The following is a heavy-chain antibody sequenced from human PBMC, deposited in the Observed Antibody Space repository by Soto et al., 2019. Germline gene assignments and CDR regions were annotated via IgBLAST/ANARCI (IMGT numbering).Heavy chain of an antibody. CDR2: ISGSGGST. CDR3: AKDLLEAYYYDSSGYYSFDFQH. V-gene: IGHV3-23*01. D-gene: IGHD3-22*01. CDR1: GFTFSSYA. J-gene: IGHJ1*01. Sequence: GGSLRLSCAASGFTFSSYAMSWVRQAPGKGLEWVSAISGSGGSTYYADSVKGRFTISRDNSKNTLYPQMNSLRAEDTAVYYCAKDLLEAYYYDSSGYYSFDFQHWGQGTLVTVSS.